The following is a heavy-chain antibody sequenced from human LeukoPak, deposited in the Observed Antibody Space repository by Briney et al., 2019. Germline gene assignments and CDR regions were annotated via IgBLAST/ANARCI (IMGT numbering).Heavy chain of an antibody. V-gene: IGHV3-21*01. CDR3: ARDYDFWSGPNYYMDV. D-gene: IGHD3-3*01. J-gene: IGHJ6*03. CDR2: ISSSSSYI. Sequence: GGSLRLSCAASGFTFSSYSMNWVRRAPGKGLEWVSSISSSSSYIYYADSVKGRFTISRDNAKNSLYLQMNSLRAEDTAVYYCARDYDFWSGPNYYMDVWGKGTTVTVSS. CDR1: GFTFSSYS.